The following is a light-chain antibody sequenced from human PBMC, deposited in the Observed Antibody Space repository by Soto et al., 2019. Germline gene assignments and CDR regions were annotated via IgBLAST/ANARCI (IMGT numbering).Light chain of an antibody. V-gene: IGKV3-11*01. Sequence: EIVLTQSPATLSLSPGERATLSCRASQSVSSYLAWYQQKPGQAPRLLIYDASNRATGIPARFSGSGSGTDFTLTISSLEPEDFAVYYCQQLGAFGPGTKVDIK. CDR2: DAS. CDR1: QSVSSY. CDR3: QQLGA. J-gene: IGKJ3*01.